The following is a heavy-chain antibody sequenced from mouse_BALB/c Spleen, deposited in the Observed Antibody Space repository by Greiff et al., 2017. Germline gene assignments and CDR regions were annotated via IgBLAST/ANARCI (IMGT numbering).Heavy chain of an antibody. CDR3: TRSGAMDY. CDR1: GYTFTSYW. J-gene: IGHJ4*01. Sequence: VQLHQPGAELVRPGASVKLSCKASGYTFTSYWINWVKQRPGQGLEWIGNIYPSDSYTNYNQKFTDKATLTVDKSSSTAYMQLSSPTSEDSAVYYCTRSGAMDYWGQGTSVTVSS. D-gene: IGHD3-1*01. CDR2: IYPSDSYT. V-gene: IGHV1-69*02.